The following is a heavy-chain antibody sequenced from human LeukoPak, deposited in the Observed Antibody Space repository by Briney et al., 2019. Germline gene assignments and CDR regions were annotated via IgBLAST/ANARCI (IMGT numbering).Heavy chain of an antibody. V-gene: IGHV3-53*01. Sequence: GGSLRLSRAASGFTVSSNYMSWVRQAPGKGLEWVSVIYSGGDTYYADSVKGRFTISRDNSKNTLYLRMNSLRAEDTALYYCARGPPLSKYYFDYWGQGTLVTVSS. CDR2: IYSGGDT. J-gene: IGHJ4*02. CDR1: GFTVSSNY. CDR3: ARGPPLSKYYFDY. D-gene: IGHD2/OR15-2a*01.